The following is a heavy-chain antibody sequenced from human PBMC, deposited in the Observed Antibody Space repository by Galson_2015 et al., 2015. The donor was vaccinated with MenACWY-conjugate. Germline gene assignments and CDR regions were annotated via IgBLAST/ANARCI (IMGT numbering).Heavy chain of an antibody. V-gene: IGHV3-72*01. D-gene: IGHD2/OR15-2a*01. Sequence: SLRLSCAASGFTLSDYYTDWVRQAPGKGLEWIGRSRNRANSYTTEYAASVKGRFTISRDDSGNSVYLQMNGLKTEDTAVYFCARDTFTGPRTDAWGQGTTVTVSS. J-gene: IGHJ6*02. CDR2: SRNRANSYTT. CDR1: GFTLSDYY. CDR3: ARDTFTGPRTDA.